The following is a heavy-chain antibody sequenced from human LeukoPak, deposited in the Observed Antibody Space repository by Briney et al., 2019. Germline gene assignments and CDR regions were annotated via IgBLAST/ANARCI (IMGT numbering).Heavy chain of an antibody. CDR3: AKAAWDEEYYFDY. J-gene: IGHJ4*02. CDR1: GLTFSSYG. CDR2: ISYDGSNK. V-gene: IGHV3-30*18. D-gene: IGHD1-26*01. Sequence: GGSLRLSCAASGLTFSSYGMHWVRQAPGKGLEWVAVISYDGSNKYYADSVKGRFTISRDNSKNTLYLQMNSLRAEDTAVYYCAKAAWDEEYYFDYWGQGTLVTVSS.